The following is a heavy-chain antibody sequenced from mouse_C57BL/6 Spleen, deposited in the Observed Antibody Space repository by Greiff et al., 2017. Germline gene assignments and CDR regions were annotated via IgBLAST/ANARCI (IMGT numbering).Heavy chain of an antibody. Sequence: EVKLMESGGGLVKPGGSLKLSCAASGFTFSSYAMSWVRQTPEKRLEWVATISDGGSYTYYPDNVKGRFTISRDKAKNNLYLQMSHLKSEDTAMYYCARAAYYYGSRGWYFDVWGTGTTVTVSS. CDR2: ISDGGSYT. D-gene: IGHD1-1*01. J-gene: IGHJ1*03. CDR1: GFTFSSYA. V-gene: IGHV5-4*03. CDR3: ARAAYYYGSRGWYFDV.